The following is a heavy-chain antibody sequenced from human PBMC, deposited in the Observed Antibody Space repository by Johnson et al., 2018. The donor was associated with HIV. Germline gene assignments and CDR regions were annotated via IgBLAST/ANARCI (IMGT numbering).Heavy chain of an antibody. Sequence: VQLVESGGGLIQPGKSLRLSCAASGFTFSNAWMSWVRQAPGKGLEWVSVLYSGGNTYYADSVRGRFTISRDNSKNTLYLQMSSLKVEDTAMYYCARDGESQQLPLGDAFDVWGQGTMVIVSS. CDR1: GFTFSNAW. CDR3: ARDGESQQLPLGDAFDV. D-gene: IGHD6-13*01. J-gene: IGHJ3*01. CDR2: LYSGGNT. V-gene: IGHV3-66*01.